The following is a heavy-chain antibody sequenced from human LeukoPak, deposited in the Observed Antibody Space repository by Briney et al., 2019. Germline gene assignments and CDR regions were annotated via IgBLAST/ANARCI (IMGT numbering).Heavy chain of an antibody. CDR3: ARAYGDYVPFDY. V-gene: IGHV3-30-3*01. CDR1: GFTFSSYA. J-gene: IGHJ4*02. D-gene: IGHD4-17*01. CDR2: ISDDGSNK. Sequence: PGVSLRLSCAASGFTFSSYAIHWVRQAPGKGLEWVAVISDDGSNKYYADSVNGRFTISRDNSKNTLYLQMNSLRAEDTAVYYCARAYGDYVPFDYWGQGTLVTVSS.